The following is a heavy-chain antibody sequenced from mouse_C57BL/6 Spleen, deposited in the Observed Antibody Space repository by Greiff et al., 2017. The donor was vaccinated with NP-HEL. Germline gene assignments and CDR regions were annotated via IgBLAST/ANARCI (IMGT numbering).Heavy chain of an antibody. J-gene: IGHJ4*01. Sequence: VQLQQSGPELVKPGASVKISCKASGYAFSSSWMNWVKQRPGKGLEWIGRIYPGDGDTNYNGKFKGKATLTADKSSSTAYMQLSSLTSEDSAVYFCARRGSHAMDYWGQGTSVTVSS. CDR1: GYAFSSSW. CDR3: ARRGSHAMDY. CDR2: IYPGDGDT. D-gene: IGHD1-1*02. V-gene: IGHV1-82*01.